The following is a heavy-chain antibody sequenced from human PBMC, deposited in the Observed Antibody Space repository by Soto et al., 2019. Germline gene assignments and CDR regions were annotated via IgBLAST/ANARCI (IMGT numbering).Heavy chain of an antibody. CDR3: AGHLRPTNGGGGYFDY. Sequence: QLQLQESGPGLVKPSETLSLTCFVSGGSISSNNYYWGWIRQPPGKGLEWIGRMSYSRSTYYNPSPKSRITISGDTSKNQFALKRTSGTAADTAGFYCAGHLRPTNGGGGYFDYWGQGPLVTVSS. CDR2: MSYSRST. CDR1: GGSISSNNYY. D-gene: IGHD3-16*01. V-gene: IGHV4-39*01. J-gene: IGHJ4*02.